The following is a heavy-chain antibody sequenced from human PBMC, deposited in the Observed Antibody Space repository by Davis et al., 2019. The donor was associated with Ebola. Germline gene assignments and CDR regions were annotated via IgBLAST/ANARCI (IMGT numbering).Heavy chain of an antibody. V-gene: IGHV4-61*09. CDR3: AREYCSSTSCPTFDY. CDR2: IYTSGST. CDR1: GGSISSGSYY. J-gene: IGHJ4*02. D-gene: IGHD2-2*01. Sequence: PSETLSLTCTVSGGSISSGSYYWSWIRQPAGKGLEWIGHIYTSGSTNYNPSLKSRVTISVDTSKNQFSLKLSSVTAADTAVYYCAREYCSSTSCPTFDYWGQGTLVTVSS.